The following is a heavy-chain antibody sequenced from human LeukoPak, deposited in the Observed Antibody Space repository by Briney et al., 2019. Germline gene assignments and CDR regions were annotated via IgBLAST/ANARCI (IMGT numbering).Heavy chain of an antibody. V-gene: IGHV4-34*01. J-gene: IGHJ4*02. CDR3: ARLVSQTEPRFDS. CDR1: GGSFSDYY. CDR2: INHSEST. D-gene: IGHD6-13*01. Sequence: PETLSLTCAVYGGSFSDYYWSWIRQTPGRGLEWIGEINHSESTSYNPSLKSRVTILVDTSKNQFSLKLNSVTAADTAVYYCARLVSQTEPRFDSWGQGNLVTVSS.